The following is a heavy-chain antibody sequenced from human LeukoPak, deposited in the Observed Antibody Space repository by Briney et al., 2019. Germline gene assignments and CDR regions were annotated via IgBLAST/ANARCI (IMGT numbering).Heavy chain of an antibody. CDR1: GYTFIANY. V-gene: IGHV1-2*02. CDR3: ARERSDVGMWFGSGYDF. CDR2: INPKTAGT. J-gene: IGHJ4*02. Sequence: ASVTVSCKLSGYTFIANYIHWVRHAPGRGIEWVAWINPKTAGTNFARKFQDRVSLTTDTSISTAFVEVGGLRFDDAAVYYCARERSDVGMWFGSGYDFWGQGTVIAVSS. D-gene: IGHD3-10*01.